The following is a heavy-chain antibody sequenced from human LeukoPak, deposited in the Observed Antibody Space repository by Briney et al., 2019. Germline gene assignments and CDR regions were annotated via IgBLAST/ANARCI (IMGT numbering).Heavy chain of an antibody. J-gene: IGHJ4*02. V-gene: IGHV1-69*04. CDR2: IIPLFGIA. CDR3: ARDSPKRIATQRSFDY. CDR1: GGTVISYV. D-gene: IGHD2-15*01. Sequence: SVKVSCKASGGTVISYVISWVRQTPGQGLEWMGRIIPLFGIANYAQKFQGRVTITADKSTSTAYMELSSLRSEDTAVYYCARDSPKRIATQRSFDYWGEETLVTVSS.